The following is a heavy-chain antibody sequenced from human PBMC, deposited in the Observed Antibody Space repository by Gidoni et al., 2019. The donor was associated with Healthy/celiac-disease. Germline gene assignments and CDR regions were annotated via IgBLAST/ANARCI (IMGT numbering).Heavy chain of an antibody. CDR3: ARLIAVAGTSWYFDL. D-gene: IGHD6-19*01. J-gene: IGHJ2*01. CDR2: IYPGDSDT. Sequence: EVQLVQSGAEVKKPGESLKISCMVSGYSFTSYWIGWVRQMPGKGLEWMGIIYPGDSDTRYSPSSQGQVTISADKSISTAYLQWSSLKASDTAMYYCARLIAVAGTSWYFDLWGRGTLVTVSS. CDR1: GYSFTSYW. V-gene: IGHV5-51*01.